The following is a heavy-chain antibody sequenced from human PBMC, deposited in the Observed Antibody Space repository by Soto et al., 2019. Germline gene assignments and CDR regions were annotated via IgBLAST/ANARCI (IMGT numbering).Heavy chain of an antibody. J-gene: IGHJ4*02. CDR2: ISYDGSNK. D-gene: IGHD6-13*01. V-gene: IGHV3-30*03. CDR3: ARVIRYPGGAQLTAAGDELTFDY. Sequence: PGGSLRLSCAASGFTFSSYGMHWVRQAPGKGLEWVAVISYDGSNKYYADSVKGRFTISRDNSKNTLYLQMNSLRAEDTAVYHCARVIRYPGGAQLTAAGDELTFDYWGQGTLVTVSS. CDR1: GFTFSSYG.